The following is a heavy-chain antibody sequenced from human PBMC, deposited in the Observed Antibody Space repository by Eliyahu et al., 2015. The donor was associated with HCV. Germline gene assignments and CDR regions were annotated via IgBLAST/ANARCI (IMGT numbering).Heavy chain of an antibody. CDR3: ATYFNGRDMDA. CDR1: GFTFSHFW. CDR2: INSGGGGT. V-gene: IGHV3-74*01. Sequence: EVQLVESGGGLVQRGGSLRLSCEASGFTFSHFWIHWVRQAPGEGLGWVARINSGGGGTSYADSVQGRFTISRDNSKNTLYLQMSSLRAEDTAVYYCATYFNGRDMDAWGQGTTVTVSS. D-gene: IGHD3-10*01. J-gene: IGHJ6*02.